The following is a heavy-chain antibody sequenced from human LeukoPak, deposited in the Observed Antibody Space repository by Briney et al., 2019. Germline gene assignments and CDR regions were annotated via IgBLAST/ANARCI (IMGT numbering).Heavy chain of an antibody. V-gene: IGHV3-21*01. CDR3: ARDRRGYDFWSGYDY. J-gene: IGHJ4*02. CDR1: GFTFSSYS. D-gene: IGHD3-3*01. Sequence: GGSLRLSCAASGFTFSSYSMNWVRQAPGEGLEWVSSISGSSSYIYYADSVKGRFTISRDNAKNSLYLQMNSLRAEDTAVYYCARDRRGYDFWSGYDYWGQGTLVTVSS. CDR2: ISGSSSYI.